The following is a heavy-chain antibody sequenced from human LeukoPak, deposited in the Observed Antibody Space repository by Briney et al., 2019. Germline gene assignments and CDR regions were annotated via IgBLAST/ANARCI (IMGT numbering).Heavy chain of an antibody. CDR1: GGSLSTYY. V-gene: IGHV4-59*08. CDR3: ARTVVALCDAFYI. Sequence: SETLSLTCTVCGGSLSTYYWSWIRQPPWEGLEWVGYIYYSGSTNYNPSLKSRVTISVDTSKNQFPLKLSSVTAADTAVYYCARTVVALCDAFYIWCQGTMVTVSS. D-gene: IGHD2-15*01. CDR2: IYYSGST. J-gene: IGHJ3*02.